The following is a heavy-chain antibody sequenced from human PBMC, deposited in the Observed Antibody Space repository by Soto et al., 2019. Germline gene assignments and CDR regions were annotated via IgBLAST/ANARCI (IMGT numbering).Heavy chain of an antibody. Sequence: ASVKVSCKASGYTFTSYDINWVRQATGQGLEWMGWMNPNSGNTGYAQKFQGRVTMTRNTSISTAYMELSSLRSEDTAVYYCARGRMDGDYGGNNWFDPWGQGTLVTVSS. CDR1: GYTFTSYD. J-gene: IGHJ5*02. CDR2: MNPNSGNT. V-gene: IGHV1-8*01. D-gene: IGHD4-17*01. CDR3: ARGRMDGDYGGNNWFDP.